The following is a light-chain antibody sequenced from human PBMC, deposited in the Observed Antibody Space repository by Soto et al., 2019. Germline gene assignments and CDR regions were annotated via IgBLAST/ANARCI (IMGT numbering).Light chain of an antibody. Sequence: VLTQSPGTPSLSPGERATLSCRASQTVRKNYLAWYQQKPGQAPRLLIYDASNRATGIPVRFSGIGSGTYFPLTISSIEPEDFGLYYCQPRSDWFTFGQGTRLEIK. CDR3: QPRSDWFT. CDR2: DAS. J-gene: IGKJ5*01. CDR1: QTVRKNY. V-gene: IGKV3D-20*02.